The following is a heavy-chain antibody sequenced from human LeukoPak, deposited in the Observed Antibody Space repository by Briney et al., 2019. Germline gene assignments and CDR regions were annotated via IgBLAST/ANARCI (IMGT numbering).Heavy chain of an antibody. V-gene: IGHV3-66*01. D-gene: IGHD1-14*01. CDR1: GFTVSNKY. CDR2: IYSGGTT. CDR3: ARIPPDNWYFDL. Sequence: RGSLRLSCAASGFTVSNKYMSWVRQAPGKGLEWVSIIYSGGTTYYAGSMKGRITISRDNSKNTLYLQMNSLRDEDTAVYYCARIPPDNWYFDLWGRGTLVTVSS. J-gene: IGHJ2*01.